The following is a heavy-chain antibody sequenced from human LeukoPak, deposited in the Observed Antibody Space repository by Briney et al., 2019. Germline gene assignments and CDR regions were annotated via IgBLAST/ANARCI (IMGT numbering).Heavy chain of an antibody. CDR3: ARGRSSGLVWAPNYYYMDV. CDR1: GGSFSGYY. D-gene: IGHD6-19*01. Sequence: SETLSLTCAVYGGSFSGYYWSWIRQPPGKGLEWIGEINHSGSTNYNPSLKSRVTISVDTSKNQFSLKLSSVTAADTAVYYCARGRSSGLVWAPNYYYMDVWGKGTTVTVSS. J-gene: IGHJ6*03. V-gene: IGHV4-34*01. CDR2: INHSGST.